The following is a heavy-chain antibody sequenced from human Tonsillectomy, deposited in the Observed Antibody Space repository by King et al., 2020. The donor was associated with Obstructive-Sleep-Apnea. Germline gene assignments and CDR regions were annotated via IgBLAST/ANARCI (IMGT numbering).Heavy chain of an antibody. V-gene: IGHV3-9*01. J-gene: IGHJ4*02. CDR3: AAGGAAGGIDY. CDR1: VFTFDDYA. CDR2: ISWNSVSI. Sequence: VQLVESGGGLVQPGRSLRLSCAASVFTFDDYAMHWVRQAPGKGLEWVSGISWNSVSIGYAASVKGRFTISRDNAKNSLYLQMNSLRPEDTCAKDIAAGGAAGGIDYWGQGTLVAVSS. D-gene: IGHD6-13*01.